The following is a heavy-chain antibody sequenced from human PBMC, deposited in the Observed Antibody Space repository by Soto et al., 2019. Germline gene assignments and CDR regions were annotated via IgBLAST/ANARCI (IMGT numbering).Heavy chain of an antibody. CDR3: AKGLSTVCYHSPFAS. J-gene: IGHJ4*02. CDR1: GFTFSSYA. Sequence: GGSLRLSCAASGFTFSSYAMSWVRQAPGKGLEWVSSLSGGGGSTNYADSVKGRFTISRDNSKDTLYLQLNSLRAEDTAVYYCAKGLSTVCYHSPFASWGQGTLVTVSS. D-gene: IGHD3-16*02. V-gene: IGHV3-23*01. CDR2: LSGGGGST.